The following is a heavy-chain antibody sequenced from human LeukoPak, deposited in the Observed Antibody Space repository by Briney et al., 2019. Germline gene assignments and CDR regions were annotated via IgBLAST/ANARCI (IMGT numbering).Heavy chain of an antibody. CDR3: ARVGSRGYYFDY. CDR2: ISGSSTYT. CDR1: GFIFSDYC. D-gene: IGHD1-26*01. Sequence: PGGSLRLSCASSGFIFSDYCMSWIRQAPGKGLEWVSHISGSSTYTNYADSVKGRFTISRDNANSSLYLQMDSLTAEDTAVFYCARVGSRGYYFDYWGQGTLVSVSS. V-gene: IGHV3-11*06. J-gene: IGHJ4*02.